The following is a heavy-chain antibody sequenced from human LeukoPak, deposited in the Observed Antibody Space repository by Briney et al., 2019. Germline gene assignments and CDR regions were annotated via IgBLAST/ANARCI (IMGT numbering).Heavy chain of an antibody. CDR1: GGSSTGYY. CDR2: INHSGST. J-gene: IGHJ4*02. Sequence: PSETLSLTSAVHGGSSTGYYWSSIRQRPEKGLECIGEINHSGSTNYNPSLKSRVTISVDTSKNQFSLKLSSVTAADTAVYYCARGRRRIAAAGTPFDYWGQGTLVTVSS. V-gene: IGHV4-34*01. D-gene: IGHD6-13*01. CDR3: ARGRRRIAAAGTPFDY.